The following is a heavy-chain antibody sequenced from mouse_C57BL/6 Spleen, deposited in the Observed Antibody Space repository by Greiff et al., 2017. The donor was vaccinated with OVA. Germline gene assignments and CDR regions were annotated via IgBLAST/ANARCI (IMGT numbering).Heavy chain of an antibody. D-gene: IGHD1-1*01. Sequence: QVQLKESGPGLVAPSQSLSITCTVSGFSLTSYGVHWVRQPPGKGLEWLVVIWSDGSTTYNSALKSRLSISKDNSKSQVFLKMNSLQTDDPAMYYCARHDYYYGSSYGEDAMDYWGQGTSVTVSS. CDR3: ARHDYYYGSSYGEDAMDY. J-gene: IGHJ4*01. CDR1: GFSLTSYG. V-gene: IGHV2-6-1*01. CDR2: IWSDGST.